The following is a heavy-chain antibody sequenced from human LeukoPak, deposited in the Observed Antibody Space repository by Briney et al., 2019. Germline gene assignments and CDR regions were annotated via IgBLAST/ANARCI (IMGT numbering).Heavy chain of an antibody. D-gene: IGHD4-17*01. CDR1: GFTVSSNY. Sequence: GGSLRLSCAASGFTVSSNYMSWVRQAPGKGLEWVSVIYSGGSTYYADSVKGRFTISRDNSKNTLYLQMDSLRAEDTAVYYCARDRHGDYSECFQHWGQGTLVTVSS. V-gene: IGHV3-53*01. CDR3: ARDRHGDYSECFQH. CDR2: IYSGGST. J-gene: IGHJ1*01.